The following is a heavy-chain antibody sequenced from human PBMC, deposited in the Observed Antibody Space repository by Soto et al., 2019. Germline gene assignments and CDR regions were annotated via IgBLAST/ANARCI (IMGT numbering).Heavy chain of an antibody. Sequence: GASVKVSCKASGYTFTNYGVSWVRQAPGQGLEWMGWITVYNGNTHYAQNLQGRVTMTTDTSTSTAQMELWSLGSDDTAVYYCARSYSYGSYWYFDYWGQGALVTVSS. D-gene: IGHD5-18*01. CDR1: GYTFTNYG. CDR3: ARSYSYGSYWYFDY. CDR2: ITVYNGNT. J-gene: IGHJ4*02. V-gene: IGHV1-18*04.